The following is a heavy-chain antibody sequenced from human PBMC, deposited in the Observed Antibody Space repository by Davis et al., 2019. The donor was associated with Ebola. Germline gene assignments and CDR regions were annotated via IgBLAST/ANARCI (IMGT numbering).Heavy chain of an antibody. CDR3: ARDKSGSY. Sequence: SVKVSCKASGGTFSSYAISWVRQAPGQGLEWMGRIIPILGIANYAQKLQGRVTTTTDTSTSTAYMELRSLRSDDTAVYYCARDKSGSYWGQGALVTVSS. J-gene: IGHJ4*02. V-gene: IGHV1-69*04. CDR2: IIPILGIA. CDR1: GGTFSSYA. D-gene: IGHD1-26*01.